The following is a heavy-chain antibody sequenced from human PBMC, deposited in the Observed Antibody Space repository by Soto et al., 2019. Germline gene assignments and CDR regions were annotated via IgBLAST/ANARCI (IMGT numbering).Heavy chain of an antibody. Sequence: NPSETLSLTCAVYGGSFSGYYWSWIRQPPGKGLEWIGEINHSGSTNYNPSLKSRVTISVDTSKNQFSLKLSSVTAADTAVYYCVRGGRRYCSGGSCYSIPDYWGQGTLVTVSS. D-gene: IGHD2-15*01. V-gene: IGHV4-34*01. J-gene: IGHJ4*02. CDR2: INHSGST. CDR1: GGSFSGYY. CDR3: VRGGRRYCSGGSCYSIPDY.